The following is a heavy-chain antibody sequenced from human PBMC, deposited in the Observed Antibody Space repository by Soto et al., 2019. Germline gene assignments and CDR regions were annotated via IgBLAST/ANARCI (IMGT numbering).Heavy chain of an antibody. Sequence: GASVKVSCKXSGGTFSSYAISWVRQAPGQGLEWMGGIIPIFGTANYAQKFQGRVTITADESTSTAYMELSSLRSEDTAVYYCARMARDYYGSGKVGFDPWGQGTLVTVSS. D-gene: IGHD3-10*01. V-gene: IGHV1-69*13. CDR1: GGTFSSYA. J-gene: IGHJ5*02. CDR2: IIPIFGTA. CDR3: ARMARDYYGSGKVGFDP.